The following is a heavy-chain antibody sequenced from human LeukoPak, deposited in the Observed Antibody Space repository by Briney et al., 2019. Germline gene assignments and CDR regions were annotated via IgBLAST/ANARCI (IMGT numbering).Heavy chain of an antibody. CDR3: ARPYDSYFDY. Sequence: PSETLSLTCAVYGGSFSGYYWSWIRQPPGKGLEWIGEINHSGSTNYNPSLKSRVTISVDTSKNQFSLKLSSVTAADTAVYYCARPYDSYFDYWGQGTLVTVSS. CDR1: GGSFSGYY. CDR2: INHSGST. V-gene: IGHV4-34*01. J-gene: IGHJ4*02. D-gene: IGHD5-12*01.